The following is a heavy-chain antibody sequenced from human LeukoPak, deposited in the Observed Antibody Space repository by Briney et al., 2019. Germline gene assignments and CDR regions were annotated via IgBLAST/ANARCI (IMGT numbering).Heavy chain of an antibody. J-gene: IGHJ4*02. CDR3: ARRGSGWYGY. CDR2: INHSGST. Sequence: PSETLSLTCTVSGYSISSGYYWGWIRQPPGKGLEWIGEINHSGSTNYNPSLKSRVTISVDTSKNQFSLKLSSVTAADTAVYYCARRGSGWYGYWGQGTLVTVSS. V-gene: IGHV4-38-2*02. CDR1: GYSISSGYY. D-gene: IGHD6-19*01.